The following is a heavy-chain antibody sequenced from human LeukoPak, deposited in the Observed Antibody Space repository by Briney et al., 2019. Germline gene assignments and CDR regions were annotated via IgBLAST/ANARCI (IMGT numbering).Heavy chain of an antibody. J-gene: IGHJ4*02. Sequence: GGSLRLSCAPSGFTFGSYGMSWVRQAPGKGLEWVSAISTSAAGTYYAASVKGRFTISRDNSRNTLYLQMNSLRAEDTAVYYCAKASAVDHYLSFDYWAQGSLVTVSS. CDR1: GFTFGSYG. D-gene: IGHD2/OR15-2a*01. CDR2: ISTSAAGT. CDR3: AKASAVDHYLSFDY. V-gene: IGHV3-23*01.